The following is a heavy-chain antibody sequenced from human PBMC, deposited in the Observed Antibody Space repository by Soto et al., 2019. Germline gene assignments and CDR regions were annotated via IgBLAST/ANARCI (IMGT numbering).Heavy chain of an antibody. CDR1: GGSISSSSYY. CDR3: AREELISGSRFDY. CDR2: IYYSGST. J-gene: IGHJ4*02. Sequence: PSETLSLTCTVSGGSISSSSYYWGWIRQPPGKGLEWIGSIYYSGSTYYNPSLKSRVTISVDTSKNQFSLKLSSVTAADTAVYYCAREELISGSRFDYWGQGTLVTVSS. V-gene: IGHV4-39*01. D-gene: IGHD1-26*01.